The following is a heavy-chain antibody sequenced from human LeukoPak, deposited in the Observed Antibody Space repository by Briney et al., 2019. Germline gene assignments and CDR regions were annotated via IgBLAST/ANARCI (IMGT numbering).Heavy chain of an antibody. CDR3: ARGLQLGELLSDFDY. J-gene: IGHJ4*02. D-gene: IGHD3-16*01. CDR1: GYIFSSYW. Sequence: GESLKISCKGSGYIFSSYWIAWVRQMPGKGLEWMGIIYPGDSDTRYSPSFQGQVTISADKSISTAYVQWSSLKASDTAMYYCARGLQLGELLSDFDYWGQGTLVTVSS. CDR2: IYPGDSDT. V-gene: IGHV5-51*01.